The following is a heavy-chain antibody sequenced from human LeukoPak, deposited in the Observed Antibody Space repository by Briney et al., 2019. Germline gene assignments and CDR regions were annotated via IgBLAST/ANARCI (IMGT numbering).Heavy chain of an antibody. CDR3: VKGKGIAVTSLDY. CDR1: GFIFSNYA. CDR2: ISSNGGST. J-gene: IGHJ4*02. V-gene: IGHV3-64D*06. Sequence: PGGSLRLSCSASGFIFSNYAMHWVRQAPGKGLEYVSAISSNGGSTYYADSVKGRFTIPRDNSKNTLYLQMSSLRAEDTAVYYCVKGKGIAVTSLDYWGQGTLVTVSS. D-gene: IGHD6-19*01.